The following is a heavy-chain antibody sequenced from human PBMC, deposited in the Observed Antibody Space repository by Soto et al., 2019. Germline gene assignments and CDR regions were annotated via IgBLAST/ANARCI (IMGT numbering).Heavy chain of an antibody. D-gene: IGHD5-12*01. CDR2: MNPNSGNT. Sequence: ASVKVSCKASAYTFTSYDINWVRQATGQGLEWMGWMNPNSGNTGYAQKFQGRVTMTRNTSISTAYMELSSLRSEDTAVYYCARGGYSGYDRGNYYYGMDVWGQGTTVTVSS. V-gene: IGHV1-8*01. CDR1: AYTFTSYD. J-gene: IGHJ6*02. CDR3: ARGGYSGYDRGNYYYGMDV.